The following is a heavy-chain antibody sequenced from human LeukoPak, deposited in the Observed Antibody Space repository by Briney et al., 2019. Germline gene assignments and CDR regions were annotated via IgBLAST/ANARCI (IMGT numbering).Heavy chain of an antibody. J-gene: IGHJ5*02. V-gene: IGHV3-23*01. Sequence: GGSLRLSCAASGFIFSNFSMTWVRQAPGKGLEWVSSITGNHGATYNINSVRGRFTISRDNSQNTLYLQMNSLRAEDTAVYYCTKDPNGDYVGAFDPWGQGTLVTVSS. CDR3: TKDPNGDYVGAFDP. D-gene: IGHD4-17*01. CDR2: ITGNHGAT. CDR1: GFIFSNFS.